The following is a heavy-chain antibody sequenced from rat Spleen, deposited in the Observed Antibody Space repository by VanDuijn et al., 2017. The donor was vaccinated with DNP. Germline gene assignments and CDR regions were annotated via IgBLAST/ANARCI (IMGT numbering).Heavy chain of an antibody. Sequence: EVQLVESGGGLVQPGRSLKLACAASGFTFSDYYMAWVRPAPKKGLEWVASISYEGSSTYYGDSVKGRFTISRDDAKSTLYLQMDSLRSEDTATYFCARQRVMYTTATGFAYWGQGTLVTVSS. CDR3: ARQRVMYTTATGFAY. J-gene: IGHJ3*01. CDR2: ISYEGSST. CDR1: GFTFSDYY. D-gene: IGHD1-6*01. V-gene: IGHV5-22*01.